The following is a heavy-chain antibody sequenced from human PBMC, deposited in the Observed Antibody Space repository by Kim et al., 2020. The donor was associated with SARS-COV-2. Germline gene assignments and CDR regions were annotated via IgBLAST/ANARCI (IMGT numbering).Heavy chain of an antibody. J-gene: IGHJ4*02. D-gene: IGHD3-16*02. Sequence: GGSLRLSCAASGFTFSSYAMHWVRQAPGKGLEWVAVISYDGSNKYYADSVKGRFTISRDNSKNTLYLQMNSLRAEDTAVYYCAGFYDYVWGSYRPADYWGQGTLVTVSS. V-gene: IGHV3-30*04. CDR1: GFTFSSYA. CDR2: ISYDGSNK. CDR3: AGFYDYVWGSYRPADY.